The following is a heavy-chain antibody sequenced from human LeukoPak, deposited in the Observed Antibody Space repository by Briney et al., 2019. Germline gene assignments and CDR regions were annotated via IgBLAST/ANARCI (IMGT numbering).Heavy chain of an antibody. CDR2: ISSSSSYI. D-gene: IGHD5-24*01. CDR1: GFTFSSYG. J-gene: IGHJ4*02. CDR3: ARRDGYNLPADY. V-gene: IGHV3-21*01. Sequence: GGSLRLSCAASGFTFSSYGMHWVRQAPSKGLEWVSSISSSSSYIYYADSVKGRFTISRDNAKNSLYLQMNSLRAEDTAVYYCARRDGYNLPADYWGQGTLVTVSS.